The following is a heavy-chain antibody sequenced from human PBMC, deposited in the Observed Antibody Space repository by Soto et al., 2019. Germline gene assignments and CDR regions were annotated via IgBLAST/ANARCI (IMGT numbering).Heavy chain of an antibody. CDR3: ARWSYLDY. Sequence: GGSLRLSCAASGFSFGSYALSWVRQAPGKGLEWVSTISGSDGKTFYADSVKGRFSISRNTSQSTLYLQMNSLRADDTAMYYCARWSYLDYWGQGTRVTVSS. CDR2: ISGSDGKT. D-gene: IGHD3-3*01. V-gene: IGHV3-23*01. CDR1: GFSFGSYA. J-gene: IGHJ4*02.